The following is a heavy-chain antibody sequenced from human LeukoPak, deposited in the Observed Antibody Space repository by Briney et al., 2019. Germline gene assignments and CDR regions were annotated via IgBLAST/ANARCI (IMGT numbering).Heavy chain of an antibody. CDR2: ISSSSSYI. D-gene: IGHD6-13*01. CDR3: ARVPGYSSSWYISYYYYYYMDV. CDR1: GFTFSSYS. J-gene: IGHJ6*03. Sequence: PGGSLRLSCAAAGFTFSSYSMNSVRQARGRGLEWVSSISSSSSYIYYADSVKGRFTISRDNAKNSLHLQMNSLRAEDTAVYYCARVPGYSSSWYISYYYYYYMDVWGKGTTVTVSS. V-gene: IGHV3-21*01.